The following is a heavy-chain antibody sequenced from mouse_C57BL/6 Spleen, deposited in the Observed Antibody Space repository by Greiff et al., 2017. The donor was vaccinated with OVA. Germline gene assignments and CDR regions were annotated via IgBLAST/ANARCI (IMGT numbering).Heavy chain of an antibody. Sequence: QVQLQQPGAELVKPGASVKLSCKASGYTFTSYWMQWVKQRPGQGLEWIGEIDPSDSYTNYNQKFKGKATLTVDTSSSTAYMQLSSLTSEDSAVYYCARLTERVGYWGQGTTLTVSS. CDR3: ARLTERVGY. CDR1: GYTFTSYW. J-gene: IGHJ2*01. V-gene: IGHV1-50*01. D-gene: IGHD4-1*01. CDR2: IDPSDSYT.